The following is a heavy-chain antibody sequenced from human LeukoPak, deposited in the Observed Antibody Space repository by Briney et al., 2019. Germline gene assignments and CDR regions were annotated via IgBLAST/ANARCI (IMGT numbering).Heavy chain of an antibody. J-gene: IGHJ3*01. Sequence: GRSLRLSCAASGFTFSSYAMSWVRQAPGKGLEWVSAISGSGGSTYYAGSVKGRFTISRDNSKNTLYLQMNSLRAEDTAVYYCAKGSYYDSSGYYGSFGGQGTMVTVSS. V-gene: IGHV3-23*01. D-gene: IGHD3-22*01. CDR1: GFTFSSYA. CDR2: ISGSGGST. CDR3: AKGSYYDSSGYYGSF.